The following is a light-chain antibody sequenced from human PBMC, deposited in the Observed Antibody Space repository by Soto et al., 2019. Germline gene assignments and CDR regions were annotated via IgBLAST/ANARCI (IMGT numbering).Light chain of an antibody. Sequence: DIQMTQSPSSLSASVGYRVTITCRAIQSIGKHLNWYQQKPGKAPKFLIYSVSSLQSGVPSRFSGSGSGTDFTLTINSLQPEDFATYYCQQGYTSSITFGQGTRLHI. CDR3: QQGYTSSIT. J-gene: IGKJ5*01. CDR2: SVS. CDR1: QSIGKH. V-gene: IGKV1-39*01.